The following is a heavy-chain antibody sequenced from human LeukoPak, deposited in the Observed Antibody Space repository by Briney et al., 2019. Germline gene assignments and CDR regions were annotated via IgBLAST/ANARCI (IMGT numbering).Heavy chain of an antibody. CDR2: IYYSGST. D-gene: IGHD5-18*01. Sequence: SETLSLTCTVSGGSISSYYWSWIRQPPGKGLEWIGYIYYSGSTNYNPSLRSRVTISVDTSKNQFFLKLSSVTAADTAVYYCAGSWGGYSYGFDYWGQGTLVTVSS. CDR3: AGSWGGYSYGFDY. V-gene: IGHV4-59*08. J-gene: IGHJ4*02. CDR1: GGSISSYY.